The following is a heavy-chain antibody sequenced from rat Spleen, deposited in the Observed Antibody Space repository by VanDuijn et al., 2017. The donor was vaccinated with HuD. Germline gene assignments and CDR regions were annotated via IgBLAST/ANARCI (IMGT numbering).Heavy chain of an antibody. Sequence: EVQLVESGGGLVQPGRSLKLSCVASGFTFNNYWMSWIRQAPGKGLEWVASITNTGNSIYYLDSVKGRFTVSRDNAQNTLYLQMDSLRSEDTATYYGAREYYDGYSGGQGVMVTVSS. D-gene: IGHD1-12*03. CDR1: GFTFNNYW. CDR3: AREYYDGYS. V-gene: IGHV5-31*01. J-gene: IGHJ2*01. CDR2: ITNTGNSI.